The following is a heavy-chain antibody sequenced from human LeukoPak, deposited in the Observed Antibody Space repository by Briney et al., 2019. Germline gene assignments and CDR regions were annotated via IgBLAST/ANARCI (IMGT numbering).Heavy chain of an antibody. Sequence: MNPNSGNTGYAQKFHGRVTMTRNTSISTAYMELSSLRSEDTAVYYCARSDDFYDILTGYTAWGQGTLVTVSS. CDR2: MNPNSGNT. J-gene: IGHJ4*02. V-gene: IGHV1-8*01. D-gene: IGHD3-9*01. CDR3: ARSDDFYDILTGYTA.